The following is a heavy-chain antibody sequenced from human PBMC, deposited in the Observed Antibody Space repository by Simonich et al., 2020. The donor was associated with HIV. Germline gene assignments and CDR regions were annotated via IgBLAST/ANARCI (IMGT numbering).Heavy chain of an antibody. CDR1: GGSFSGYY. J-gene: IGHJ1*01. CDR2: INHSGST. D-gene: IGHD6-13*01. Sequence: QVQLQQWGAGLLKPSETLSLTCAVYGGSFSGYYWSWIRQPPGKGLEGIGEINHSGSTNDNPSLKSRVTISVDTSKNQFSLKLSSVTAADTAVYYCARLTAGGLGEYFQHWGQGTLVTVSS. CDR3: ARLTAGGLGEYFQH. V-gene: IGHV4-34*01.